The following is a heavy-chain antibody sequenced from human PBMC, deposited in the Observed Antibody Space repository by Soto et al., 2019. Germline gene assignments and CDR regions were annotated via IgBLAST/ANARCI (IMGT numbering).Heavy chain of an antibody. CDR3: ARSNLAYYYYYMDV. V-gene: IGHV4-34*01. CDR2: INHSGST. Sequence: QVQLQQWGAGLLKPSETLSLTCAVYGGSFSGYYWSWIRQPPGKGLEWMGEINHSGSTNYNPSLKSRVTISVDPSKNQFSLKLRYVTAADTAVYYCARSNLAYYYYYMDVWGKGTTVTVSS. J-gene: IGHJ6*03. D-gene: IGHD3-16*01. CDR1: GGSFSGYY.